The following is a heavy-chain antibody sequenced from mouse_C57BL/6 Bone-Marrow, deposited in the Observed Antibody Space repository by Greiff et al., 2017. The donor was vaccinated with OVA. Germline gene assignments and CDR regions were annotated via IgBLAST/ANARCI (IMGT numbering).Heavy chain of an antibody. Sequence: VQLQQSGPGLVQPSQSLSITCTASGFSLTSYGVHWVRQSPGKGLEWLGVIWRGGSTDYNAAFISRLSISKDNSKSKVFFKMNSLQADDTAIDYCARNGDSSGYDAMDYWGQGTSVTVSS. J-gene: IGHJ4*01. D-gene: IGHD3-2*02. CDR2: IWRGGST. CDR1: GFSLTSYG. V-gene: IGHV2-2*01. CDR3: ARNGDSSGYDAMDY.